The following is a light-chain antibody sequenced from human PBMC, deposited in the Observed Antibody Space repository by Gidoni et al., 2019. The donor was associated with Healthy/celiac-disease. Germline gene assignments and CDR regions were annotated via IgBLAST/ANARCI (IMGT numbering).Light chain of an antibody. J-gene: IGKJ4*01. Sequence: DIVMTQSPDSLAVSLGERATINCKSRQSVLYSSNNKNYFAWYQQKPGQPPKLLIYWASTRESGVPDRFSGSGSGTDFTRTISSLQAEDVAVYYCQQYYSTPLTFGGGTKVEIK. V-gene: IGKV4-1*01. CDR3: QQYYSTPLT. CDR1: QSVLYSSNNKNY. CDR2: WAS.